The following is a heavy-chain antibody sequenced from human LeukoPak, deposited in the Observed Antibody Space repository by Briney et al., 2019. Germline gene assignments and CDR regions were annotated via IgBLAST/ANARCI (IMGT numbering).Heavy chain of an antibody. Sequence: GGSLRLSCAASGFTFSNYWMHWVRQAPGKGLVWVSRINTDGSTTSYVDSVKGRFTISRDNTKNTLYLHMNSLRAEDTALYYCAKAISSVVISHFDYWGQGTLVTVSS. CDR1: GFTFSNYW. J-gene: IGHJ4*02. D-gene: IGHD3-22*01. CDR3: AKAISSVVISHFDY. CDR2: INTDGSTT. V-gene: IGHV3-74*01.